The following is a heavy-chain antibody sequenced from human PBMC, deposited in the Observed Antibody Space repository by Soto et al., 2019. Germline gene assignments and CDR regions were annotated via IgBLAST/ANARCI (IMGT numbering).Heavy chain of an antibody. V-gene: IGHV1-2*02. D-gene: IGHD2-2*02. CDR1: GYTFSGYY. CDR2: INPNSGGT. CDR3: ARSLTEGYCTITGCYTRPLYGMDV. J-gene: IGHJ6*02. Sequence: ASVKVSCKASGYTFSGYYIHWLRQAPGQGLEWMGWINPNSGGTNYAQKFQGRVTVTRDTPTSTAYMELSRLTSDDTAVYYCARSLTEGYCTITGCYTRPLYGMDVWGQGATVTVSS.